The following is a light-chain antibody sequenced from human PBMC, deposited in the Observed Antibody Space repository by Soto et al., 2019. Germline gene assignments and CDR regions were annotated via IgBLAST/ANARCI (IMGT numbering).Light chain of an antibody. Sequence: QAVXTQPASVSXXPGQSITISCXGTSSDVGTYNLVSWYQHHPGKAPKLMIYEGSKRPSGVSNRFSGSKSGNTASLTISGLQAEDEADYYCCSYAGSSTYVFGTGTKLTVL. V-gene: IGLV2-23*01. CDR3: CSYAGSSTYV. J-gene: IGLJ1*01. CDR1: SSDVGTYNL. CDR2: EGS.